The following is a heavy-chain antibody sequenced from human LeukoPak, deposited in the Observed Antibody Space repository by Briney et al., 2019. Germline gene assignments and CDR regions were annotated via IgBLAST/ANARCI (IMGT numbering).Heavy chain of an antibody. CDR1: GGSISSSSYY. D-gene: IGHD1-26*01. Sequence: PSETLSLTCTVSGGSISSSSYYWSWIRQPPGKGLEWIGYIYTSGSTNYNPSLKSRVTISVDTSKNQFSLKLSSVTTADTAVYYCAVGAWRDNFDYWGQGTLVTVSS. CDR3: AVGAWRDNFDY. J-gene: IGHJ4*02. CDR2: IYTSGST. V-gene: IGHV4-61*05.